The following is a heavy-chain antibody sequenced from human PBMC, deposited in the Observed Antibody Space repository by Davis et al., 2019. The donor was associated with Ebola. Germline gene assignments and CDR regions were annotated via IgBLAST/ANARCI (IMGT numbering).Heavy chain of an antibody. J-gene: IGHJ4*02. CDR2: ISYDGSNK. V-gene: IGHV3-30-3*01. CDR1: GFTFSSYA. CDR3: ARHYGSGSYSFGY. D-gene: IGHD3-10*01. Sequence: RGSLRLSCAASGFTFSSYAMHWVRQAPGKGLEWVAVISYDGSNKYYADSVKGRFTISRDNSKNTLYLQMNSLRAEDTAVYYCARHYGSGSYSFGYWGQGTLVTVSS.